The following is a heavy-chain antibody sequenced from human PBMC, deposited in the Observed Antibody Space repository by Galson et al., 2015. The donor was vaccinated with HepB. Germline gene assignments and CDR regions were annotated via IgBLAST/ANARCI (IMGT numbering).Heavy chain of an antibody. CDR3: AHRASSGYPNAFDI. CDR1: GFSLSTSGVG. V-gene: IGHV2-5*01. J-gene: IGHJ3*02. Sequence: PALVKPTQTLTLTCTFSGFSLSTSGVGVGWIRQPPGKALEWLALIYGNDDKRYSPSLKSRLTITKDTSKNQVVLTMTNTDPVDTATYYCAHRASSGYPNAFDIWGQGTMVTVSS. D-gene: IGHD5-12*01. CDR2: IYGNDDK.